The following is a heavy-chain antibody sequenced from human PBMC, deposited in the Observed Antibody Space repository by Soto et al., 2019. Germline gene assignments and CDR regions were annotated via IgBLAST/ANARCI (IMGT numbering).Heavy chain of an antibody. J-gene: IGHJ4*02. CDR2: VYHSGST. V-gene: IGHV4-4*02. D-gene: IGHD2-2*01. Sequence: QVQLRESGPGLVHASGTLSLTCGVSGGSISTNNWWSWVRQPPGQGLEWIAEVYHSGSTNYNPYLQSRLTISIDKSKNQFSLRLTSVTAADSAVYYCARAKLCNTLSCPHSFDTWGQGTLVTVSS. CDR1: GGSISTNNW. CDR3: ARAKLCNTLSCPHSFDT.